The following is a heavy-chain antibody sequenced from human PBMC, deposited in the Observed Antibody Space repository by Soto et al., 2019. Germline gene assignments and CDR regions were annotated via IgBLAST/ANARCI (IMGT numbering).Heavy chain of an antibody. Sequence: SVKVSCKASGGTFSSYAISWVRQAPGQGLEWMGGIIPIFGTANYAQRFQGRVTITAGESTSTAYMELSSLRSEDTAVYYCARPHHYYDSRPLDYWYFDVWGRGTLVTVSS. J-gene: IGHJ2*01. CDR3: ARPHHYYDSRPLDYWYFDV. CDR2: IIPIFGTA. V-gene: IGHV1-69*13. CDR1: GGTFSSYA. D-gene: IGHD3-22*01.